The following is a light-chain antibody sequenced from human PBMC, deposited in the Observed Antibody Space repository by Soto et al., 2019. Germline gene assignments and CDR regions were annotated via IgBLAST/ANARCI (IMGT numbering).Light chain of an antibody. Sequence: QPVLTQPPSASGTPGQRVTMSCSGSSSNIGSNTVTWYQQLPGTAPKLLIHTNNQRPSGVPDRFSGSKSGTSASLAISGLQSEDEADYYCAAWDDSLNGPVFGGGTKVTVL. CDR3: AAWDDSLNGPV. CDR1: SSNIGSNT. CDR2: TNN. J-gene: IGLJ2*01. V-gene: IGLV1-44*01.